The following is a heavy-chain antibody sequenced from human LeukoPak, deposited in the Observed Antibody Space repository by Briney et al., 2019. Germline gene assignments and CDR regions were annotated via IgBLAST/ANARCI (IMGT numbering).Heavy chain of an antibody. CDR2: LNEDGSTA. CDR3: VRERIYYSDLAYKERENFDP. CDR1: GFTFSLYW. Sequence: QAGGSLTLSCAASGFTFSLYWMHWVRQGPGKGLMWVSRLNEDGSTADYADSVKGRFTMSRDNAKGKVFLEMRSLTVEDTAIYFCVRERIYYSDLAYKERENFDPWGRGTLVTVSS. D-gene: IGHD1-26*01. V-gene: IGHV3-74*01. J-gene: IGHJ5*02.